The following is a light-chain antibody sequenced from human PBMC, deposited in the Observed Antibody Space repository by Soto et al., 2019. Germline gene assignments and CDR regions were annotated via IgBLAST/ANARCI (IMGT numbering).Light chain of an antibody. V-gene: IGKV1-33*01. CDR2: DAS. J-gene: IGKJ4*01. CDR3: QQYDNFPLT. Sequence: DIQMTQFPSSLSASVGDRVTITCQASQDISNYLNWYQQKPGKAPKLLIYDASKLETGVPSRFSGSGSGTDFTFTISSLQPEDIATYYCQQYDNFPLTFGGGTKVEIK. CDR1: QDISNY.